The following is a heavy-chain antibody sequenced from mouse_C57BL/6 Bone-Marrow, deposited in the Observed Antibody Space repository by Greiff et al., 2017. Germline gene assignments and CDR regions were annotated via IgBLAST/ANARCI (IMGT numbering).Heavy chain of an antibody. CDR3: TKITTLVANYAMDY. D-gene: IGHD1-1*01. CDR2: IDPETGGT. Sequence: QVQLKQSGAELVRPGASVTLSCKASGYTFTDYEMHWVKQTPVHGLEWIGAIDPETGGTAYNQKFKGKAILTADKSSSTAYMELRSLTSEDSAVYYCTKITTLVANYAMDYWGQGTSVTVSS. V-gene: IGHV1-15*01. J-gene: IGHJ4*01. CDR1: GYTFTDYE.